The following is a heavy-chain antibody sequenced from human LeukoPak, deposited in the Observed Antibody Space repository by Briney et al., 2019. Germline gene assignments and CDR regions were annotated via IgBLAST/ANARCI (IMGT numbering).Heavy chain of an antibody. CDR2: INPNSGVT. CDR1: GYTFTGHY. CDR3: ARVAYCSTGVCLNYAY. J-gene: IGHJ4*02. V-gene: IGHV1-2*02. Sequence: GASLKVSCKSSGYTFTGHYMHWMRQAPGQGLEWMGWINPNSGVTRYAQRFQGRVTMTRDTSTSTAYMELSRLRADDTATSSCARVAYCSTGVCLNYAYWGQGTLVTVAS. D-gene: IGHD2-8*01.